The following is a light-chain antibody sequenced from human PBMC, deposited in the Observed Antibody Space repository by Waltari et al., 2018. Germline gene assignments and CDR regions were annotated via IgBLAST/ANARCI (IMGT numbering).Light chain of an antibody. V-gene: IGKV3-11*01. Sequence: EIVLTQSPATLSLSPGERATLSFRDSQSVSSSFGGYQQKPGQAPRLLIYDVSNRATDIPARFSGSGSGTDFTLTISSLEPEDFAVYYCQQRDNWPSVTFGQGTRLEIK. CDR2: DVS. J-gene: IGKJ5*01. CDR1: QSVSSS. CDR3: QQRDNWPSVT.